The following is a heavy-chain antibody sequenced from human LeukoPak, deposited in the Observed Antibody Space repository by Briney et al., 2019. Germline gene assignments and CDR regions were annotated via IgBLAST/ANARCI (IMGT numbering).Heavy chain of an antibody. Sequence: SVKVSCKASGGTFSSYAISWVRQAPGQGLEWMGGIIPIFGTANYAQKFQGRVTITADESTSTAYMELSSLRSEDTAVYYCARGGYCSSTSCYLLYWGQGTLVTVSS. D-gene: IGHD2-2*01. CDR3: ARGGYCSSTSCYLLY. CDR2: IIPIFGTA. J-gene: IGHJ4*02. CDR1: GGTFSSYA. V-gene: IGHV1-69*13.